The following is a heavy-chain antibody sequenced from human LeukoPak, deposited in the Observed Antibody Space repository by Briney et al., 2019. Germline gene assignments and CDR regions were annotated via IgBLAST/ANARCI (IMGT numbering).Heavy chain of an antibody. V-gene: IGHV1-8*01. CDR3: ARDLVGATGNLDY. CDR1: GYTFTSYD. Sequence: ASVKVSCTASGYTFTSYDINWVRQATGQGLEWMGWMNPNSGNTGYAQKFQGRVTMTRNTSISTAYMQLSSLRSEDTAVYYCARDLVGATGNLDYWGQGTLVTVSS. D-gene: IGHD1-26*01. CDR2: MNPNSGNT. J-gene: IGHJ4*02.